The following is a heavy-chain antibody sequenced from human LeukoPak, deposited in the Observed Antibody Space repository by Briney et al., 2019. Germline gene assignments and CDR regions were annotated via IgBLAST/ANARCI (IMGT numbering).Heavy chain of an antibody. V-gene: IGHV1-46*01. J-gene: IGHJ4*02. D-gene: IGHD3-3*01. CDR2: INPSGGST. CDR3: ARGRRDTIFGVVIPFDY. Sequence: ASVKVSCKASGYTFTGYYMHWVRQAPGQGLEWMGIINPSGGSTSYAQKFQGRVTMTRDTSTSTVYMELSSLRSEDTAVYYCARGRRDTIFGVVIPFDYWGQGTLVTVSS. CDR1: GYTFTGYY.